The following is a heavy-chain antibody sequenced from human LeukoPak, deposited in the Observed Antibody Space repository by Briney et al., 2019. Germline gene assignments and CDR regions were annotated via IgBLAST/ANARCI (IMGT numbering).Heavy chain of an antibody. D-gene: IGHD2-21*02. CDR2: ISGSGGTT. CDR3: AKAGGDYYYYYAMDV. J-gene: IGHJ6*02. Sequence: GGSLRLSCAASGFTFSSYAMGWVRQAPGKGLEWVSAISGSGGTTFYADSAKGRFTISRDNSKNTLYMQVNSLRAEDTAVYYCAKAGGDYYYYYAMDVWGQGTTVTVSS. V-gene: IGHV3-23*01. CDR1: GFTFSSYA.